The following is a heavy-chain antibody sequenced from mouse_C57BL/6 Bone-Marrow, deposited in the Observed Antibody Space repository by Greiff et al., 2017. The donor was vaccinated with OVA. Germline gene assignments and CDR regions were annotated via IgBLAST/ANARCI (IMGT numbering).Heavy chain of an antibody. CDR3: ARDYYGSSYLAY. Sequence: VQLQQPGAELVKPGASVKLSCKASGYTFTSYWMQWVKQRPGQGLEWIGEIDPSDSYTNYNQKFKGKATLTVDTSSSTAYMQLSSLTSEDSAVYYCARDYYGSSYLAYWGQGTTLTVSS. CDR2: IDPSDSYT. D-gene: IGHD1-1*01. J-gene: IGHJ2*01. V-gene: IGHV1-50*01. CDR1: GYTFTSYW.